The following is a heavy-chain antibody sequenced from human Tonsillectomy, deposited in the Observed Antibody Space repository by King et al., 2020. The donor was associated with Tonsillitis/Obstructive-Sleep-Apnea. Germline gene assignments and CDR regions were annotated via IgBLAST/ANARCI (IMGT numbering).Heavy chain of an antibody. CDR1: GYTFTSYD. V-gene: IGHV1-8*01. J-gene: IGHJ4*02. D-gene: IGHD1-26*01. CDR3: ARAAVGAWTTRREFDY. CDR2: MNPNSGNT. Sequence: VQLVESGAEVKKPGASVKVSCKASGYTFTSYDINWVRQATGQGLEWMGWMNPNSGNTGYAQKFQGRVTMTRNTSISTAYMELSSLRSEDTAVYYCARAAVGAWTTRREFDYWGQGTLVTVSS.